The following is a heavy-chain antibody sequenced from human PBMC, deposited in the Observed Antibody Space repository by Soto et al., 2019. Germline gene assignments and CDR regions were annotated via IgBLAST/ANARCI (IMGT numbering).Heavy chain of an antibody. V-gene: IGHV3-15*01. CDR3: SAESTLVAATDAFDI. CDR1: GFTFSNAW. Sequence: GGSLRLSCAASGFTFSNAWMSWVRQAPGKGLEWVGRIKSKTDVGTTDYAAPVKGRFTISRDDSKNTLYLQMNSLKTAAVDLYSCSAESTLVAATDAFDIWGQGTMVTVSS. D-gene: IGHD1-26*01. J-gene: IGHJ3*02. CDR2: IKSKTDVGTT.